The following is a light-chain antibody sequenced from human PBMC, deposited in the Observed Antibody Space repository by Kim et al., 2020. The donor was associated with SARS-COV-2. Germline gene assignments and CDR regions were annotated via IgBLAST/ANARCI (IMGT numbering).Light chain of an antibody. CDR2: GAS. V-gene: IGKV3-15*01. Sequence: EIVMTQSPATLSVSPGERATLSCRASQSVSSNLVWYQQKPVQAPRLLIYGASTRDSGIPARFSGSGSGTDFTLTISSLQSEDFAVYYCAEYNNRPAYTFGQGTKLEI. CDR1: QSVSSN. J-gene: IGKJ2*01. CDR3: AEYNNRPAYT.